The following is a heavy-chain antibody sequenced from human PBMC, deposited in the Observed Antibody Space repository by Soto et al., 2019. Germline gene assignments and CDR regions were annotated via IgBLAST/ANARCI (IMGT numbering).Heavy chain of an antibody. J-gene: IGHJ6*02. Sequence: ASVKVSCKASGYTFTSYYMHWVRQAPGQGLEWMGIINPSGGSTSYAQKVQGRVTMTRDTSTSTVYMELSSLRSEDTAVYYCAREGGLDCSSTSCYDSYYYYYGMDVWGQGTTVTAP. CDR1: GYTFTSYY. D-gene: IGHD2-2*01. V-gene: IGHV1-46*01. CDR3: AREGGLDCSSTSCYDSYYYYYGMDV. CDR2: INPSGGST.